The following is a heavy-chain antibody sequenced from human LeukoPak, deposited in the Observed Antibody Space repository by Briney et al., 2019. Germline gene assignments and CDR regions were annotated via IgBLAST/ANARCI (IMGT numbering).Heavy chain of an antibody. J-gene: IGHJ4*02. Sequence: SSETLSLTCTVSGGSISSCYWSWIRQPPGKGLEWIGYIYYSGSTNYNPSLKSRVTISVDTSKNQFSLKLSSVTAADTAVYYCAGTYYYDSSGPPPVDYWGQGTLVTVSS. V-gene: IGHV4-59*08. CDR3: AGTYYYDSSGPPPVDY. CDR1: GGSISSCY. D-gene: IGHD3-22*01. CDR2: IYYSGST.